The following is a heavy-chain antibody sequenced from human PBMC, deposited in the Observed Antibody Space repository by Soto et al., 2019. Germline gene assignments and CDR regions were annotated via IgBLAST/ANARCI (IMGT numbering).Heavy chain of an antibody. CDR1: GYTFTSYG. Sequence: ASVRVSCKASGYTFTSYGISWVRQAPGQGLERMGWITHYNGNTKYAQKLQGRVTMTTDTSTSTAYMALRSMRSDATAVYSCATIQPGTTCYYHGMDVWGQGTTVTVSS. CDR3: ATIQPGTTCYYHGMDV. D-gene: IGHD5-18*01. CDR2: ITHYNGNT. V-gene: IGHV1-18*04. J-gene: IGHJ6*02.